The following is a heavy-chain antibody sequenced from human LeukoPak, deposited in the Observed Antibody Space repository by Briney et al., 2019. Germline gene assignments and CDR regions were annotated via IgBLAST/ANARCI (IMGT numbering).Heavy chain of an antibody. CDR3: ARTWGTGYYMIDWFDP. J-gene: IGHJ5*02. D-gene: IGHD3/OR15-3a*01. CDR2: IYYSGST. V-gene: IGHV4-39*07. Sequence: SETLSLTCTVSGGSISSSSYYWGWIRQPPGKGLGWFGSIYYSGSTYYNPSLKSRVTISVDTSKNQFSLKLSSVTAADTAVYYCARTWGTGYYMIDWFDPWGQGTLVTVSS. CDR1: GGSISSSSYY.